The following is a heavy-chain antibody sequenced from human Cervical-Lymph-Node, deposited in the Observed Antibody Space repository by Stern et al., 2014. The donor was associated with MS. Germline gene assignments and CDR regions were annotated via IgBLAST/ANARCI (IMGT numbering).Heavy chain of an antibody. CDR1: GGSLRSYY. CDR2: TVSTGSV. Sequence: VQLVESGPGLVKPSETLSLTCTVSGGSLRSYYWNWIRQAPGKGLEWLGFTVSTGSVNYNHSLSSRVHMSVDSSKNQFSLTVSSVTAADTAVYYCAREGEYCSGSRCYPFLDYWGQGTLVTVSS. V-gene: IGHV4-59*01. CDR3: AREGEYCSGSRCYPFLDY. J-gene: IGHJ4*02. D-gene: IGHD2-15*01.